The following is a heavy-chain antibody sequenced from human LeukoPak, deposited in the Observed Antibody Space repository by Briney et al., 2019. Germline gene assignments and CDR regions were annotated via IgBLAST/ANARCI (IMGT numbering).Heavy chain of an antibody. CDR1: GYTFTGDY. D-gene: IGHD5-18*01. CDR3: ARDIGGYSRNDY. V-gene: IGHV1-2*02. Sequence: GASVKVSCKASGYTFTGDYMHWERQVPGQGLEWLGWINPNGGGTNYAQKFQGRVTMTRDTSISTAYMELSRVRSDDTAVYYCARDIGGYSRNDYWGQGTLVTVSS. J-gene: IGHJ4*02. CDR2: INPNGGGT.